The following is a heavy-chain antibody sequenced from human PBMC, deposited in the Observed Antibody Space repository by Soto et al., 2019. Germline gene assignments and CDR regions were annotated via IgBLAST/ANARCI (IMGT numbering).Heavy chain of an antibody. J-gene: IGHJ6*02. CDR1: GFTFSNAW. CDR3: TTVRVGAPPRGMDV. CDR2: IKSKTDGGTT. Sequence: EVQLVESGGGLVQPGGSLRLSCAASGFTFSNAWMSWVRQAPGKGLEWVGRIKSKTDGGTTDYAAPVKGRFTNSRDDSKNTLYLQMNSLKTEDTAVYYCTTVRVGAPPRGMDVWGQGTTVTVSS. D-gene: IGHD1-26*01. V-gene: IGHV3-15*01.